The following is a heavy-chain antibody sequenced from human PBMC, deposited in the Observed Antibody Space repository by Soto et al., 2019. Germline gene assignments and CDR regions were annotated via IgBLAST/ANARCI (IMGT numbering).Heavy chain of an antibody. D-gene: IGHD1-26*01. J-gene: IGHJ4*02. CDR3: ARDPGRSYGPD. V-gene: IGHV3-66*01. CDR1: GFTVSSNY. CDR2: IYSGGST. Sequence: EVQLVESGGGLVQPGGSLILSCAASGFTVSSNYMSWVRQAPGKGLEWVSVIYSGGSTYYAGSVKGGFTISRDNSKNTLYLQMNSLRAEDTAVYYCARDPGRSYGPDWGQGTLVTVSS.